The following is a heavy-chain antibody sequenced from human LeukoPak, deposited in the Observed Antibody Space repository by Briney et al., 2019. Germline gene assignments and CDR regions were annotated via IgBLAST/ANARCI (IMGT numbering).Heavy chain of an antibody. D-gene: IGHD4-17*01. J-gene: IGHJ4*02. Sequence: GRSLRLSCAASGFTFSSYWMSWVRQAPGKGLEWVANIKQDGSEKYYVDSVKGRFTISRDNAKNSLYLQMNSLRAEDTAVYYCARDDYGDYSGYWGQGTLVTVSS. CDR3: ARDDYGDYSGY. CDR1: GFTFSSYW. CDR2: IKQDGSEK. V-gene: IGHV3-7*01.